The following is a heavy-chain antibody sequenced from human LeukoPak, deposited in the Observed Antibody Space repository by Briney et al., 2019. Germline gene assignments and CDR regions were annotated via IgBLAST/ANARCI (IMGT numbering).Heavy chain of an antibody. CDR2: INPSGGST. D-gene: IGHD3-22*01. J-gene: IGHJ4*02. CDR1: GYTFTSYY. CDR3: AREVDSSGYWGGYFDY. Sequence: ASVKVSCKASGYTFTSYYMHWVRQAPGQGLEWMGIINPSGGSTSYAQKFQGRVTMTRDTSTSTVYMELSSLRSEDTAVYYYAREVDSSGYWGGYFDYWGQGTLVTVSS. V-gene: IGHV1-46*01.